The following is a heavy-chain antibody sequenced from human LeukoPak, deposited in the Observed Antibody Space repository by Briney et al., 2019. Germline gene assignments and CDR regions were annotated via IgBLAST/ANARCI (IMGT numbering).Heavy chain of an antibody. CDR1: GFTFSSYS. CDR3: ARDQVSGYSLKQFDY. D-gene: IGHD3-9*01. Sequence: PGGSLRLSCAASGFTFSSYSMNWVRQAPGKGLEWVSSISSSSSYIYYADSVKGRFTISRDNAKNSLYLQMNSLRAEDTAVYYCARDQVSGYSLKQFDYWGQGTLVTVSS. J-gene: IGHJ4*02. CDR2: ISSSSSYI. V-gene: IGHV3-21*01.